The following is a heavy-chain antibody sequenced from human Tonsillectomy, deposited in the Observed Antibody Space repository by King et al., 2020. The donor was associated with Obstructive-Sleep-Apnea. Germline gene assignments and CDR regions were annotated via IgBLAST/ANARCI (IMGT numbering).Heavy chain of an antibody. D-gene: IGHD5-12*01. CDR1: GFTFSSYS. Sequence: VQLVESGGGLVKPGGSLRLSCAASGFTFSSYSMNWVRQAPGKGLEWVSSISSSSSYIYYADSVKGRFTISRDNAKNSLYLQKNSLRAEDTAVYYCAREEVALPYYFDYWGQGTLDTVSS. CDR2: ISSSSSYI. CDR3: AREEVALPYYFDY. V-gene: IGHV3-21*01. J-gene: IGHJ4*02.